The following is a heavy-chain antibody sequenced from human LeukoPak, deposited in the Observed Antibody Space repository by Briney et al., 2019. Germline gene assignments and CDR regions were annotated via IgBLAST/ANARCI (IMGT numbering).Heavy chain of an antibody. CDR2: TSPKSGDT. D-gene: IGHD4-11*01. CDR1: GYTFSDYY. Sequence: ASVKVSCKVSGYTFSDYYIHWVRQAPGHGLEWMGWTSPKSGDTRYTQRFQGRVTMTRDTSISTVYMELDRLTFDDTVVYYCARDNYGTLDYWGQGTLVTVSS. V-gene: IGHV1-2*02. J-gene: IGHJ4*02. CDR3: ARDNYGTLDY.